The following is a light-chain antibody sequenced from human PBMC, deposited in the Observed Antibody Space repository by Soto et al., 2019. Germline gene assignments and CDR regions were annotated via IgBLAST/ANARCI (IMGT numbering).Light chain of an antibody. J-gene: IGKJ5*01. CDR2: STS. Sequence: DIQMTQSTSSLSASVGYIVTITWRASQSISYYLNWYQQKQGRAPRLLIYSTSTLQSGVPSKFSGSASGTDFTLTISSLQPEDFATYYCQHADSFPLITFGQGTRLEIK. CDR3: QHADSFPLIT. CDR1: QSISYY. V-gene: IGKV1-39*01.